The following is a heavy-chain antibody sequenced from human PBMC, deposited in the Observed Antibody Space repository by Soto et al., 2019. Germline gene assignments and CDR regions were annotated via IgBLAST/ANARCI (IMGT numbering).Heavy chain of an antibody. V-gene: IGHV3-21*01. CDR2: ISSSSSYI. CDR1: GFTFSSYS. CDR3: ARARTDIVVVPAASPPYYYYYMDV. Sequence: GGSLRLSCAASGFTFSSYSMNWVRQAPGKELEWVSSISSSSSYIYYADSVKGRFTISRDNAKNSLYLQMNSLRAEDTAVYYCARARTDIVVVPAASPPYYYYYMDVWGKGTTVTVSS. J-gene: IGHJ6*03. D-gene: IGHD2-2*01.